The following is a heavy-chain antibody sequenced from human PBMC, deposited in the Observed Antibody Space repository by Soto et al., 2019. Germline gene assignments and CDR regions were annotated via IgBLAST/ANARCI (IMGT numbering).Heavy chain of an antibody. Sequence: PGESLKISCKGSGYSFTSYWIGWVRQMPGKGLEWMGIIYPGDSDTRYSPSFQGQVTISADKSISTAYLQWSSLKASDTAMYYCARQLEGQQAPRHYGMAVWGQGTSVTVSS. CDR2: IYPGDSDT. D-gene: IGHD6-13*01. CDR1: GYSFTSYW. CDR3: ARQLEGQQAPRHYGMAV. V-gene: IGHV5-51*01. J-gene: IGHJ6*02.